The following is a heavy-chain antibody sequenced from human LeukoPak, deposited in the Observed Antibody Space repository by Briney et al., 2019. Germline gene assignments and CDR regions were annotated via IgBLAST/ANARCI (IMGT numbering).Heavy chain of an antibody. J-gene: IGHJ6*02. D-gene: IGHD3-3*01. V-gene: IGHV4-34*01. CDR2: INHSGST. CDR1: GGSFSGYY. Sequence: PSETLSLTCAVYGGSFSGYYWSWIRQPPGKGLEWIGEINHSGSTNYNPSLKSRVTISVDTSKNQFSLKLSSVTAADTAVYYCAGGRILEWFSSPPCMDVWGQGTTVTVSS. CDR3: AGGRILEWFSSPPCMDV.